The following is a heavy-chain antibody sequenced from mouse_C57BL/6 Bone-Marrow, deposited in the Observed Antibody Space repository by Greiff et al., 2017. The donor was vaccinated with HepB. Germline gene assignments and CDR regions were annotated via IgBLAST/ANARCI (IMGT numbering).Heavy chain of an antibody. CDR2: ISDGGSYT. J-gene: IGHJ4*01. CDR1: GFTFSSYA. V-gene: IGHV5-4*01. D-gene: IGHD1-1*01. Sequence: EVHLVESGGGLVKPGGSLKLSCAASGFTFSSYAMSWVRQTPEKRLEWVATISDGGSYTYYPDNVKGRFTISRDNAKNNLYLQMSHLKSEDTAMYYCARDWTTDAMDYWGQGTSVTVSS. CDR3: ARDWTTDAMDY.